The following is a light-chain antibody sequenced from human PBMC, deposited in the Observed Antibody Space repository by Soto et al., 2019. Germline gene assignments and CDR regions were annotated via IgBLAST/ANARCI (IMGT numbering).Light chain of an antibody. V-gene: IGKV1-6*01. CDR3: LQARGYPFT. J-gene: IGKJ3*01. Sequence: AIQMTQSPSSLSASVGDRVTITCRASQGIKNDLGWYQQKPGRAPKVLISAASNLQSEVPSRFSGSGSGTDFTLTISSLQPEDFGTYYCLQARGYPFTFGPGTKVDIK. CDR1: QGIKND. CDR2: AAS.